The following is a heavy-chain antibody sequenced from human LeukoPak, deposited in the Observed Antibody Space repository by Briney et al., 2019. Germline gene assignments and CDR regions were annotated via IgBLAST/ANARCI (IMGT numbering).Heavy chain of an antibody. V-gene: IGHV4-59*01. Sequence: SETLSLTCTVSGGSISNYYWSWIRQPPGKGLEWIAYIDYRGSTTYNPSLKSRVTISVDTSRNQFSLKLSSVTAADTAVYYCARSRSGYSYDHAAFDIWGLGTMVTVSS. D-gene: IGHD5-18*01. CDR1: GGSISNYY. CDR2: IDYRGST. J-gene: IGHJ3*02. CDR3: ARSRSGYSYDHAAFDI.